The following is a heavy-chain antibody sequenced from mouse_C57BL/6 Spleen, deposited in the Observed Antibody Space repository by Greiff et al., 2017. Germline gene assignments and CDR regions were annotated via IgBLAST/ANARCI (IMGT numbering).Heavy chain of an antibody. V-gene: IGHV5-6*01. Sequence: DVHLVESGGDLVKPGGSLKLSCAASGFTFSSYGMSWVRQTPDQRLEWVATISSGGSYTNYTDSVKGRFTISRDNAKNTLYLQMSGLNSEDAAMYYFARQDYDYDGYGMDYWGQGTSVTGAS. D-gene: IGHD2-4*01. CDR3: ARQDYDYDGYGMDY. CDR1: GFTFSSYG. CDR2: ISSGGSYT. J-gene: IGHJ4*01.